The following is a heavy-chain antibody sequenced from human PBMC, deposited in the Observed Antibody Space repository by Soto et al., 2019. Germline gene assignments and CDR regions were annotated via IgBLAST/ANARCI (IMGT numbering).Heavy chain of an antibody. J-gene: IGHJ6*02. Sequence: QVQLVQSGAEVKKPGASVKVSCKASGYTFTSYGISWVRQAPGQGLDWMGWISACNGNTKYAQDLQGRVTMPTDTSTSTAYMELRSLRSDDTAMYYCARFSGGSYNTYYFYYGMDVWGQGTTVTVSS. D-gene: IGHD2-15*01. CDR3: ARFSGGSYNTYYFYYGMDV. V-gene: IGHV1-18*04. CDR2: ISACNGNT. CDR1: GYTFTSYG.